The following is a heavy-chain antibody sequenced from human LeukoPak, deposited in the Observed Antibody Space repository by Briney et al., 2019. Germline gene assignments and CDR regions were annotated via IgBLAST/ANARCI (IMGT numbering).Heavy chain of an antibody. CDR1: GFTFSSYT. Sequence: PGGSLRLSCAASGFTFSSYTMNWVRQAPGKGLEWLSYISSSGSTIYYADSVKGRFTISRDNAKNSLYLQMNSLRDEDTAVYYCARVSVGDYEGDYWGQGTLVTVSS. CDR3: ARVSVGDYEGDY. CDR2: ISSSGSTI. J-gene: IGHJ4*02. D-gene: IGHD4-17*01. V-gene: IGHV3-48*02.